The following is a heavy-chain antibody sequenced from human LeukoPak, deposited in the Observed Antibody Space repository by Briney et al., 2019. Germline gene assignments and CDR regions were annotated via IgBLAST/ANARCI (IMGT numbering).Heavy chain of an antibody. Sequence: GASVKVSCKASGGTFSTYAISWVRQAPGQGLEWMGGIIPIFGTANYAQKFQGRVTITADESTSTAYMEVSSLRSEDTAVYYCASSSPSSGWRDFDYWGQGTLVTVSS. CDR2: IIPIFGTA. D-gene: IGHD6-19*01. CDR1: GGTFSTYA. CDR3: ASSSPSSGWRDFDY. V-gene: IGHV1-69*13. J-gene: IGHJ4*02.